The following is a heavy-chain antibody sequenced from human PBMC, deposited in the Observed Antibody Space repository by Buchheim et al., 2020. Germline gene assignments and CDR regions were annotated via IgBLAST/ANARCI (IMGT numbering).Heavy chain of an antibody. Sequence: VASGGGLVQPGGSLRLSCTASGFSFSSYSVNWVRQVPGKGLEWLSYISGRGTPISYAGSVKGRFTISRDNVQNSLYLEMNSLRDEDTAVYYCARDRAFAFDLWGQGTL. J-gene: IGHJ4*02. V-gene: IGHV3-48*02. CDR3: ARDRAFAFDL. D-gene: IGHD2/OR15-2a*01. CDR1: GFSFSSYS. CDR2: ISGRGTPI.